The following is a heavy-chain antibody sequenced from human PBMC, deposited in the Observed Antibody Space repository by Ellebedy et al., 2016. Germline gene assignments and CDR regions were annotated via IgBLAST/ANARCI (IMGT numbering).Heavy chain of an antibody. J-gene: IGHJ6*02. CDR1: GGSISSSSYY. CDR3: ARRRHGMDV. Sequence: SETLSLTCTVSGGSISSSSYYWGWIRQPPGKGLEWIGSIYYSGSTYYNPSLKSRVTLSVDTSKNQFSLKLSSVTAADTAVYYCARRRHGMDVWGQGTTVTVSS. CDR2: IYYSGST. V-gene: IGHV4-39*01.